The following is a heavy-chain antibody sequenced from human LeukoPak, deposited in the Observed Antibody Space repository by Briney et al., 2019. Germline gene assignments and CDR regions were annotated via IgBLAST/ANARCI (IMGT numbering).Heavy chain of an antibody. CDR1: GGSISSYY. D-gene: IGHD3-16*01. V-gene: IGHV4-59*08. Sequence: PSETLSLTCTVSGGSISSYYWSWIRQPPGKGLEWIGYIYYSASTNYSPSLKSRVTISVDTSKNQFSLKLSSVTAADTAVYYCARRPYGGNFDYWGQGTLVTVSS. CDR2: IYYSAST. CDR3: ARRPYGGNFDY. J-gene: IGHJ4*02.